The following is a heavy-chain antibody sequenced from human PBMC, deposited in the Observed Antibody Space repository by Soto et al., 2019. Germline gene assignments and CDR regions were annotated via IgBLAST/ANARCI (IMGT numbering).Heavy chain of an antibody. V-gene: IGHV3-33*01. D-gene: IGHD3-22*01. Sequence: VGSLRLSCAASGFTFSSYGMHWVRQAPGKGLEWVAVIWYDGSNKYYADSVKGRFTISRDNSKNTLYLQMNSLRAEDTAVYYCARTYDSSGPFDYWGQGTLVTVSS. CDR3: ARTYDSSGPFDY. CDR1: GFTFSSYG. CDR2: IWYDGSNK. J-gene: IGHJ4*02.